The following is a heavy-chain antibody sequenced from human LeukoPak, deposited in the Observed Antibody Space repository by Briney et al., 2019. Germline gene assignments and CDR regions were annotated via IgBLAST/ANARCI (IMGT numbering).Heavy chain of an antibody. V-gene: IGHV3-53*01. D-gene: IGHD5-12*01. J-gene: IGHJ4*02. CDR3: ARLGGKKGYSGYDHGY. Sequence: GVSLRLSCAASGFTVSTNHMSWVRQTPGKGLEWVSTIYSGGSIYYADSVKGRFTISRDNSKNTLYLQMNSLRVEDTAVYYCARLGGKKGYSGYDHGYWGQGTLVTVSS. CDR2: IYSGGSI. CDR1: GFTVSTNH.